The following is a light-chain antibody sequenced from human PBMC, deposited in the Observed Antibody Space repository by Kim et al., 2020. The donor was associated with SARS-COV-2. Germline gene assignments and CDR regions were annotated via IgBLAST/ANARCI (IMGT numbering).Light chain of an antibody. CDR1: QSVNTK. Sequence: AKGERATLTCRDSQSVNTKLAWYQQKGGRPPRILCDGASTRATGVPARFSGSGSGTDFTLTISSLQSEDFAVYYCQQYHDWAETFGQGTKVDIK. V-gene: IGKV3D-15*01. CDR2: GAS. CDR3: QQYHDWAET. J-gene: IGKJ1*01.